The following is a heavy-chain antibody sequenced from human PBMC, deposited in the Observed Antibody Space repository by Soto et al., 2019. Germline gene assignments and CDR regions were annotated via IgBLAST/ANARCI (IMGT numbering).Heavy chain of an antibody. CDR3: ARGMVPTVVTL. J-gene: IGHJ4*02. Sequence: GGSLRLSCAASGFTFSSYSMYWVRQAPGKGLEWVSSISSSSSYIYYADSVKGRFTISRDNAKNSLYLQMNSLRAEDTAVYYCARGMVPTVVTLWGQGTLVTVSS. D-gene: IGHD4-17*01. CDR2: ISSSSSYI. CDR1: GFTFSSYS. V-gene: IGHV3-21*01.